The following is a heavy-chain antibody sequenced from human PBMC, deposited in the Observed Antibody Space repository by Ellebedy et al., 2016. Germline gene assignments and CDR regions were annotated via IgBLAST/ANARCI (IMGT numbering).Heavy chain of an antibody. V-gene: IGHV3-49*03. Sequence: GESLKNSCTASGFTFGDYAMYWFRQAPGKGLEWVGFIRSEVYGGTTEYAASVKDRFTISRDDSKSIAYLQVNSLNTEDTAVYYCARNPDFGDYDEIDYWGQGTLVTVSS. CDR3: ARNPDFGDYDEIDY. CDR2: IRSEVYGGTT. D-gene: IGHD4-17*01. CDR1: GFTFGDYA. J-gene: IGHJ4*02.